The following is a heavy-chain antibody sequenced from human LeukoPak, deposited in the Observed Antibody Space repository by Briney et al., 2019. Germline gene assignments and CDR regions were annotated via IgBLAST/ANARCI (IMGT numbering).Heavy chain of an antibody. CDR2: IYSSGAT. V-gene: IGHV4-59*10. D-gene: IGHD5-18*01. CDR3: ARLDTAMVYWYFDL. Sequence: SETLSLTCAVSGGSIRSSYFWSWIRQPAGKGLQFIGRIYSSGATNYNPSLKSRVTISVDTSKNQFSLKLSSVTAADTAVYYCARLDTAMVYWYFDLWGRGTLVTVSS. J-gene: IGHJ2*01. CDR1: GGSIRSSYF.